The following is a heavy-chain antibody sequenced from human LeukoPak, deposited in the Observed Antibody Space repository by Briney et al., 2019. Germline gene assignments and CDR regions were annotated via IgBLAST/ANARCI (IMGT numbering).Heavy chain of an antibody. CDR3: ARGTDDSSGYLLGY. CDR2: IIPILGIA. D-gene: IGHD3-22*01. V-gene: IGHV1-69*04. Sequence: ASVKVSCTASGGTFSSYAISWVRPAPGQGLEWMGRIIPILGIANYAQKFQGRVTITADKSTSTAYMELSSLRSEDTAVYYCARGTDDSSGYLLGYWGQGTLVTVSS. J-gene: IGHJ4*02. CDR1: GGTFSSYA.